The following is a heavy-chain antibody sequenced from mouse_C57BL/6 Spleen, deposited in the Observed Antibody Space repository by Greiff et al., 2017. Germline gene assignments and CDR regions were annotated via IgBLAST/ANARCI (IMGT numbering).Heavy chain of an antibody. CDR1: GYTFTNYW. CDR3: ARKDYGSSYGFDY. V-gene: IGHV1-63*01. J-gene: IGHJ2*01. Sequence: QVQLKQSGAELVRPGTSVKMSCKASGYTFTNYWIGWAKQRPGHGLEWIGDIYPGGGYTNYNEKFKGKATLTADKSSSTAYMQFSSLTSEDSAIYYCARKDYGSSYGFDYWGQGTTLTVSS. CDR2: IYPGGGYT. D-gene: IGHD1-1*01.